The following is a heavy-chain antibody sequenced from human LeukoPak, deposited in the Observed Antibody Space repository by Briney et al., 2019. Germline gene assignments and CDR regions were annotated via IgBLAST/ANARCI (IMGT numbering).Heavy chain of an antibody. D-gene: IGHD2-15*01. J-gene: IGHJ5*02. CDR1: GGSISSSSYY. CDR2: IYYSGST. Sequence: PSETLSLTCTVSGGSISSSSYYWGWIRQPPGKGLEWIGSIYYSGSTYYNPSLKSRVTISVDTSENQFSLNLSSVTAADTAVYYCATRLLRGNWFDPWGQGTLVTVSS. V-gene: IGHV4-39*07. CDR3: ATRLLRGNWFDP.